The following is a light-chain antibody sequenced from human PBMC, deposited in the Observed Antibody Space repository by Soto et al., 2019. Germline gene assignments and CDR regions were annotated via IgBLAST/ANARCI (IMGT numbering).Light chain of an antibody. V-gene: IGKV1-12*01. CDR1: QGITNW. Sequence: DIQMTQSPSSVSASVGDRVTITCRASQGITNWLAWYQQKPGKAPNLLIYAASSLQSGVPSRFSGSGSGTDFTLTISSLQPEDFATDYCQHGNSFPRGFTFGPGTKVDIK. J-gene: IGKJ3*01. CDR2: AAS. CDR3: QHGNSFPRGFT.